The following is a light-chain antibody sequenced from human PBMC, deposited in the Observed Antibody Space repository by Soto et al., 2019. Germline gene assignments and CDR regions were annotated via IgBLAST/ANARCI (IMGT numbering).Light chain of an antibody. CDR3: QQYNNWTLVT. Sequence: EIVMTQSPATLSVSPGERATLSCRASQSVGTYLAWYQQKPGQAPRLLIFGASTRATGIPARFSGGGSGSEFTLTISGMQSEDFAVYSCQQYNNWTLVTFGGGTKVEIK. CDR1: QSVGTY. V-gene: IGKV3-15*01. J-gene: IGKJ4*01. CDR2: GAS.